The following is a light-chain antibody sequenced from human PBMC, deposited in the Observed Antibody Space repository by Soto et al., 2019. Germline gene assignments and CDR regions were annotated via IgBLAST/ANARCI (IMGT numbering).Light chain of an antibody. V-gene: IGLV3-21*04. CDR2: YDV. Sequence: SSELTQPPSVSVAPGKTATVTCGGNNIGRKSVHWYQQKPGQAPVLIINYDVDRPSGIPERLSGSNSGNTATLTISRVEAGDEADYYCQVWDSSSDHPVFGGGTKRTVL. CDR3: QVWDSSSDHPV. CDR1: NIGRKS. J-gene: IGLJ3*02.